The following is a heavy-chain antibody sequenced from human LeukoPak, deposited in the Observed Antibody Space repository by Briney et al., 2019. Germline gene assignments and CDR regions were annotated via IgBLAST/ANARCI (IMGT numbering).Heavy chain of an antibody. CDR3: ARDHSSGWSF. CDR2: INPNSGGT. Sequence: ASVKVSCKASGYTFSGYYMHWVRQAPGQGLEWVGWINPNSGGTNYAQKFQGRVTMTRDTSTSTVYMELSSLRSEDTAVYYCARDHSSGWSFWGQGTLVTVSS. D-gene: IGHD6-19*01. V-gene: IGHV1-2*02. CDR1: GYTFSGYY. J-gene: IGHJ4*02.